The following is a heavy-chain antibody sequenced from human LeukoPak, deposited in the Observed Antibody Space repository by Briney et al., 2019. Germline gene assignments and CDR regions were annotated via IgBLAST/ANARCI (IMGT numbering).Heavy chain of an antibody. D-gene: IGHD1-26*01. CDR2: VYYSGST. J-gene: IGHJ5*02. Sequence: SETLSLTCTVSGDSMSSHYWGWFRQPPGTGLEWIGVVYYSGSTYYTPSLKSRVTISVDTSKNQFSLRLNSVTAADTAVYYCATDLKGELLDWFDPWGQGTLVTVSS. CDR3: ATDLKGELLDWFDP. V-gene: IGHV4-59*04. CDR1: GDSMSSHY.